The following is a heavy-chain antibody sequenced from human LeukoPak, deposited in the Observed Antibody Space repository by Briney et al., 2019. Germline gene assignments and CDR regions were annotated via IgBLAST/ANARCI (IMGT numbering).Heavy chain of an antibody. J-gene: IGHJ4*02. CDR3: VRAIGSNTL. D-gene: IGHD4-23*01. V-gene: IGHV3-7*01. CDR1: GFIFTDYW. Sequence: GGSLRLSCAASGFIFTDYWMYWVRQAPGKGLAWVANIKEDGSEKNHVDSVKGRFTISRDNAKNSLYLQENSLRAEDTAVYFCVRAIGSNTLWGQGTLVTVSS. CDR2: IKEDGSEK.